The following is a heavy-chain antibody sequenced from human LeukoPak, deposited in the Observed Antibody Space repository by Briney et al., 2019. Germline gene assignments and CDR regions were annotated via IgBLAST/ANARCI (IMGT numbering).Heavy chain of an antibody. J-gene: IGHJ4*02. CDR2: ISVYNGNT. CDR1: GYTFTSYG. V-gene: IGHV1-18*01. D-gene: IGHD3-10*01. CDR3: ARDRATMVRGVVDY. Sequence: GASMKVSCKASGYTFTSYGISWVRRAPGQGLEWMGWISVYNGNTKYAQKLQGRVTMTTDTSTNTAYMELRSLRSDDTAVYYCARDRATMVRGVVDYWGQGTLVTVSS.